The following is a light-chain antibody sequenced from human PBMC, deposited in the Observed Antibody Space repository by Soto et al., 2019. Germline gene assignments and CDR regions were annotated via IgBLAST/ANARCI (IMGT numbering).Light chain of an antibody. Sequence: EIVMTQSPATLSVSPGERATLSCRASQSVSSNLAWYQQKPGQAPRLLIYGASTRATGIPARFSGSGSGTEFPLTLSSLQSEDFAVYYCQQYNNWPFTFGPGTKVDIK. V-gene: IGKV3-15*01. CDR3: QQYNNWPFT. J-gene: IGKJ3*01. CDR2: GAS. CDR1: QSVSSN.